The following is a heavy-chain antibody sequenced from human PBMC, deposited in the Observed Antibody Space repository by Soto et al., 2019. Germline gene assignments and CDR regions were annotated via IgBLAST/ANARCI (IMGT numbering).Heavy chain of an antibody. D-gene: IGHD6-13*01. CDR2: IYYSGST. J-gene: IGHJ4*02. Sequence: PSETLSLTCTVSGGSISSSSYYWGWIRQPPGKGLEWIGSIYYSGSTYYNPSLKSRVTISVDTSKNQFSLKLSSVTAADTAVYYCARPRLKAAGIDYWGQGTLVTVSS. V-gene: IGHV4-39*01. CDR3: ARPRLKAAGIDY. CDR1: GGSISSSSYY.